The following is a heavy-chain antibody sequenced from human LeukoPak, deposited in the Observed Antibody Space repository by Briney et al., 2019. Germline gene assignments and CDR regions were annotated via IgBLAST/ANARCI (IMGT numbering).Heavy chain of an antibody. D-gene: IGHD2-2*01. CDR3: ARGQKYQLLPDY. J-gene: IGHJ4*02. CDR1: GFTFSSYG. V-gene: IGHV3-23*01. Sequence: GGSLRLSCAASGFTFSSYGMSWVRQAPGKGLEWVSAISGSGGSTYYADSVKGRFTISRDNSKNTLYLQMNSLRAEDTAVYYCARGQKYQLLPDYWGQGTPVTVSS. CDR2: ISGSGGST.